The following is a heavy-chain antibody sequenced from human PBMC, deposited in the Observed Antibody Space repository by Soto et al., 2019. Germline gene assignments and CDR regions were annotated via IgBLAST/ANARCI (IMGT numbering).Heavy chain of an antibody. CDR2: IYYSGST. D-gene: IGHD4-4*01. CDR3: ARDCYTVTPRDNWFDP. Sequence: TLSLACTVSGGSISSGGYYWSLIRQHPGKGLEWIGYIYYSGSTYYNPSLKSRVTISVDTSKNQFSLKLSSVTAADTAVYYCARDCYTVTPRDNWFDPWGQGTLVTVSS. V-gene: IGHV4-31*03. CDR1: GGSISSGGYY. J-gene: IGHJ5*02.